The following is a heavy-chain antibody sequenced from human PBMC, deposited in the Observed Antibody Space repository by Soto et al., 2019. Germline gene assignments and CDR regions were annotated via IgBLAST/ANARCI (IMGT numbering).Heavy chain of an antibody. CDR3: AGVREINVSDY. CDR2: IYYSGST. Sequence: PSETLSLTFTVSGGSISSCCYYWSWIRQHPGKGLEWIGYIYYSGSTYYNPSLKSRVTISVDTSKNQFSLKLSSVTAADTAVYYCAGVREINVSDYWGPGTLVTVSS. J-gene: IGHJ4*02. V-gene: IGHV4-31*03. CDR1: GGSISSCCYY. D-gene: IGHD3-10*01.